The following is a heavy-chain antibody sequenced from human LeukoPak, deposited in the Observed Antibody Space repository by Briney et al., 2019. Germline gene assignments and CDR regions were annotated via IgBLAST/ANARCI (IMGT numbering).Heavy chain of an antibody. D-gene: IGHD5-18*01. CDR2: INPGVGST. CDR1: GYTFTSYY. V-gene: IGHV1-46*01. J-gene: IGHJ4*02. Sequence: ASVKVSCKASGYTFTSYYMHWVRQAPGQGLEWMGIINPGVGSTTYAQKFQGRVTVTRDTSTTTVYMELSSLRSEDTAVYYCASGERGYSYGPLDYWGQGTLVTVSS. CDR3: ASGERGYSYGPLDY.